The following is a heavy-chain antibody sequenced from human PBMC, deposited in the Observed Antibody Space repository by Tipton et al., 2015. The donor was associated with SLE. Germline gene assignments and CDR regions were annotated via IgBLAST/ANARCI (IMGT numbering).Heavy chain of an antibody. CDR2: INHSGST. Sequence: TLSLTCAVYGGSFSGYYWSWIRQPPGKGLEWIGEINHSGSTNYNPSLKSRVTISVDTSKNQFSLKLSSVTAADTAVYYCARGRPPMVRGVIFLPYYYYGMDVWGQGTMVTVSS. CDR3: ARGRPPMVRGVIFLPYYYYGMDV. V-gene: IGHV4-34*01. D-gene: IGHD3-10*01. J-gene: IGHJ6*02. CDR1: GGSFSGYY.